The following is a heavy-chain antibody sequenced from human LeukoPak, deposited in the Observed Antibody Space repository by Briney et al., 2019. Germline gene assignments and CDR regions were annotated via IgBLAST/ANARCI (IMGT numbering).Heavy chain of an antibody. D-gene: IGHD6-13*01. CDR1: GYTFTSYG. CDR3: ARTFSPVAAAAGLESDY. CDR2: ISAYNGNT. Sequence: GASVKVSCKASGYTFTSYGISWVRQAPGQGLEWMGWISAYNGNTNYAQKLQGRVTMTTDTSTSTAYMELRSLRSDDTAVYYCARTFSPVAAAAGLESDYWGQGTLVTVSS. J-gene: IGHJ4*02. V-gene: IGHV1-18*01.